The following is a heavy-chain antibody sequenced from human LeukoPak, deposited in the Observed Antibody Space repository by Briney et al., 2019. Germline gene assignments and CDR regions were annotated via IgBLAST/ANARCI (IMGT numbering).Heavy chain of an antibody. CDR2: ISGYNGNT. D-gene: IGHD1-14*01. J-gene: IGHJ4*02. Sequence: GASVKVSCKTSAYSFTSHGISWVRQAPGQGLEWMGWISGYNGNTNYAQKSQGRVTMTTDASTRTAHMEVRGLRSDDTAVYYCARGGWTTGMDYWGQGTLVTVSS. CDR3: ARGGWTTGMDY. CDR1: AYSFTSHG. V-gene: IGHV1-18*01.